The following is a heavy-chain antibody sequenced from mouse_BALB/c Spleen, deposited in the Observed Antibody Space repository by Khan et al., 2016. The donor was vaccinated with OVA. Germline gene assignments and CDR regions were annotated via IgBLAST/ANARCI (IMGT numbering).Heavy chain of an antibody. CDR1: GFTFSSFG. Sequence: EVELVESGGGLVQPGGSRKLSCAASGFTFSSFGMHWVRQAPEKGLEWVAYISSGSATIYYADTVKGRFTISRDNPKNTLFPQMTSLRSEDTAIYYCARSLITTWYFDVWGAGTTVTVSS. CDR2: ISSGSATI. V-gene: IGHV5-17*02. D-gene: IGHD2-4*01. J-gene: IGHJ1*01. CDR3: ARSLITTWYFDV.